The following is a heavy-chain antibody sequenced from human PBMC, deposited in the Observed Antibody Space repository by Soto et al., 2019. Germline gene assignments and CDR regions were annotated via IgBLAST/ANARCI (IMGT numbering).Heavy chain of an antibody. D-gene: IGHD6-13*01. J-gene: IGHJ4*02. CDR2: IYYSGSS. CDR3: ARRTYSSIWYADY. CDR1: GDSVGSSSYY. V-gene: IGHV4-39*01. Sequence: SETLSLTCTVSGDSVGSSSYYWGWIRQPPGKGLEWIGTIYYSGSSYYNSSLKSRVTISVDTSKNQFSLMLTSVTAADTAVYYCARRTYSSIWYADYWGQGTLVTVSS.